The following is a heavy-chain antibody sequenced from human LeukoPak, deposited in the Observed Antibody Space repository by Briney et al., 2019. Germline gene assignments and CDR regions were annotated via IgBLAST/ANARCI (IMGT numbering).Heavy chain of an antibody. V-gene: IGHV4-39*07. CDR3: ARDRSVAALYFDY. CDR2: IYYSGST. CDR1: GGSISSSSYY. Sequence: SETLSLTCTVSGGSISSSSYYWGWIRQPPGKGLEWIGYIYYSGSTYYNPSLKSRVTISVDTSKNQFSLKLSSVTAADTAVYYCARDRSVAALYFDYWGQGTLVTVSS. J-gene: IGHJ4*02. D-gene: IGHD2-15*01.